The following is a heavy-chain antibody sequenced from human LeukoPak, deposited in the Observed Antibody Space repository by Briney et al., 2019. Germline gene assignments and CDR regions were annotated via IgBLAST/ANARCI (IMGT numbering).Heavy chain of an antibody. J-gene: IGHJ4*02. CDR1: GGTFSSYA. CDR3: ASRRSRFGELLYFDY. V-gene: IGHV1-69*06. D-gene: IGHD3-10*01. CDR2: IIPIFGTA. Sequence: ASVKVSCKASGGTFSSYAISWVRQAHGQGLEWMGGIIPIFGTANYAQKFQGRVTITADKSTSTAYMELSSLRSEDTAVYYCASRRSRFGELLYFDYWGQGTLVTVSS.